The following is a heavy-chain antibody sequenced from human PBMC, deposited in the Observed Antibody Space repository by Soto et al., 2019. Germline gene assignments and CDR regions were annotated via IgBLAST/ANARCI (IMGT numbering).Heavy chain of an antibody. Sequence: QLQLQESGSGLVKPSQTPSLTCAVSGGSISSGGYSWSWIRQPPGKGLEWIGDIYHSGSTYYNPSDKRRATIAVDMSKIQFTLKLSSVTAADTAVYYCASGLVKTLHYWGQGTLVTVSS. CDR1: GGSISSGGYS. J-gene: IGHJ4*02. CDR2: IYHSGST. V-gene: IGHV4-30-2*01. CDR3: ASGLVKTLHY. D-gene: IGHD2-21*01.